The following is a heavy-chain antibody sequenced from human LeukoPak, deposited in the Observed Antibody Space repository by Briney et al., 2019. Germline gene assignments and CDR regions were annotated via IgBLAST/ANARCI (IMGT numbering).Heavy chain of an antibody. D-gene: IGHD1-1*01. V-gene: IGHV4-59*01. J-gene: IGHJ4*02. CDR1: GGSISSYY. CDR2: IYYSGST. Sequence: SETLSLTCSVSGGSISSYYWSWIRQPPGKGLEWIGYIYYSGSTNYNPSLKSRVTISVDTSKNQFSLKLSSVTAADTAVYYCARDRQLAHYFDYWGQGTLVTVSS. CDR3: ARDRQLAHYFDY.